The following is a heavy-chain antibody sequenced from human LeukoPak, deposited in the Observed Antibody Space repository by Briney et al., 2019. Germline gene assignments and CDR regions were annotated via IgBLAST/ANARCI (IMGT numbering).Heavy chain of an antibody. V-gene: IGHV4-4*07. CDR1: GGSISSYY. D-gene: IGHD2-2*01. J-gene: IGHJ4*02. CDR3: ARGYCSSTSCYLFDY. Sequence: SETLSLTCTVSGGSISSYYWSWIRQPAGKGLEWIGRIYTSGSTNYNPSLKSRVTMSVDTSKNQFSLKLSSVTAADTAVYYCARGYCSSTSCYLFDYWGQGTLVTVSS. CDR2: IYTSGST.